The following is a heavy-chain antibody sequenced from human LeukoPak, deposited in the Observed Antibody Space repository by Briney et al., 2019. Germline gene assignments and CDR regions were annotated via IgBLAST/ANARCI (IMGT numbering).Heavy chain of an antibody. CDR3: AKGFSGMYSNFDY. D-gene: IGHD1-26*01. CDR2: ISYDGGNK. J-gene: IGHJ4*02. V-gene: IGHV3-30*18. Sequence: GGSLRLSCAGSGFTFSNYGMHWVRQAPGKGLEGVAVISYDGGNKYYADSVKGRFTISRDNSKNTLYLQMNSLRAEDTAVYYCAKGFSGMYSNFDYWGQGTLVTVSS. CDR1: GFTFSNYG.